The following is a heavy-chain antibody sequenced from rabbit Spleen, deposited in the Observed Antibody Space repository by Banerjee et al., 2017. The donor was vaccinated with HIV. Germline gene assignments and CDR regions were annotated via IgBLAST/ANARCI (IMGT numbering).Heavy chain of an antibody. J-gene: IGHJ6*01. CDR1: GIDFSGYYY. CDR2: IYGGSSGST. D-gene: IGHD1-1*01. Sequence: QEQLEESGGGLVQPEGSLTLTCTASGIDFSGYYYMCWVRQAPGKGLECIACIYGGSSGSTYYASWAKGRFTISKTSSTTVTLQATSLAAADTATYFCARDSSTSFSSYGMDLWGQGTLVTVS. CDR3: ARDSSTSFSSYGMDL. V-gene: IGHV1S45*01.